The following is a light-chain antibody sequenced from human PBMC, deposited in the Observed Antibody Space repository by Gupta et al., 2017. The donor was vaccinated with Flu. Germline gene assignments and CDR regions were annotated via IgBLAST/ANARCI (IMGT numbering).Light chain of an antibody. J-gene: IGKJ5*01. CDR2: KSA. CDR1: PNINLF. V-gene: IGKV1-5*03. CDR3: QQHDSKSGPA. Sequence: DIEMTQSPSTLSASVGDRVTITCRASPNINLFLAWYQQKPGKAPKLLIYKSAALETGAPARSSGSGCGMEFALTISDRQLDDFATYYCQQHDSKSGPAFGPGTRLDIK.